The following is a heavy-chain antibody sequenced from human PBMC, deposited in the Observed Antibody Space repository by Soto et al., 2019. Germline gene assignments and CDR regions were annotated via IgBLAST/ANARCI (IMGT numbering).Heavy chain of an antibody. CDR1: GGSISSYY. Sequence: SETLSLTCTVSGGSISSYYRSWIRQPPGKGLEWIGYIYYSGSTNYNPSLKSRVTISVDTSKNQFSLKLSSVTAADTAVYYCARDRYYDFWSGYRIFDYWGQGTLVTVSS. D-gene: IGHD3-3*01. CDR3: ARDRYYDFWSGYRIFDY. V-gene: IGHV4-59*01. CDR2: IYYSGST. J-gene: IGHJ4*02.